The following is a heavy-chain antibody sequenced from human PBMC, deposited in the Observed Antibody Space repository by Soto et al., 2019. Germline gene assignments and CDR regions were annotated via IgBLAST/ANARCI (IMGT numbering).Heavy chain of an antibody. V-gene: IGHV4-34*01. D-gene: IGHD3-22*01. J-gene: IGHJ5*01. Sequence: SETLSLTCAVYGGSFSGHSWTWIRQSPGKGLEWIGDINHSGRVNYSPSLKSRVTISLDTSKNQFSLTLSAVTAADTAMYYCSTRAYDTNGYYQFDPSGQGTLVTGS. CDR2: INHSGRV. CDR1: GGSFSGHS. CDR3: STRAYDTNGYYQFDP.